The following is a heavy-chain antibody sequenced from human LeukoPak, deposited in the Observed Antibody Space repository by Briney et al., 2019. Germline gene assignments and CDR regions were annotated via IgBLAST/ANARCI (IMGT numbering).Heavy chain of an antibody. J-gene: IGHJ4*02. CDR1: GYTFTSYG. D-gene: IGHD3-22*01. Sequence: GASVKVSCTASGYTFTSYGIIWVRQAPGQGLEWMGWISAYNGNTNYAQKLQGRVTMTRDTSTSTAYMELRSLRSDDTAVYYCAQSYYYDRSGSLDYWGQGTLVTVSS. V-gene: IGHV1-18*01. CDR2: ISAYNGNT. CDR3: AQSYYYDRSGSLDY.